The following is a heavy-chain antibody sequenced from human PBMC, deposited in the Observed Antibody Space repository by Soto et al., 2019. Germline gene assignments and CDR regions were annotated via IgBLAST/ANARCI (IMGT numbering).Heavy chain of an antibody. CDR1: GGSFSGYY. Sequence: PSETLSLTCAVYGGSFSGYYWSWIRQPPGKGLEWIGEINHSGSTNYNPSLKSRVTISVDTSKNQFSLKLSSVTAADTAVYYCARGDYDFWSGYYTGRWFDHWGQGTLVTVSS. J-gene: IGHJ5*02. CDR3: ARGDYDFWSGYYTGRWFDH. CDR2: INHSGST. V-gene: IGHV4-34*01. D-gene: IGHD3-3*01.